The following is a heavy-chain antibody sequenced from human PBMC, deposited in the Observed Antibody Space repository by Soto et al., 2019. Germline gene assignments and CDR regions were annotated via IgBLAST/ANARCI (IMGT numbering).Heavy chain of an antibody. Sequence: EMQLVESGGGLVQPGRSLRLSCAASGFTFDDYAMHWVRQAPGKGLEWVSANSWNSGIIDYADSVKGRFIISRDNAKNSLYLQMNSRKAEDSALYYCTKGIEWGASHLDHAFAIWGQGTMVAVSS. CDR2: NSWNSGII. V-gene: IGHV3-9*01. J-gene: IGHJ3*02. CDR1: GFTFDDYA. D-gene: IGHD1-26*01. CDR3: TKGIEWGASHLDHAFAI.